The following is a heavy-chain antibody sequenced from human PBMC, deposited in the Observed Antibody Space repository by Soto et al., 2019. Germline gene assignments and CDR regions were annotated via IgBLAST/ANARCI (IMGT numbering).Heavy chain of an antibody. Sequence: GGSLRLSCAASGFTFCSLALGWVRQAPGKGLEWVSAISGSGGNTYYADSVKGRFTISRDNSKNTLYLQMNSLRAEDTAVYYCAKASNYYGSGSYLFYWGQGTLVTVSS. CDR1: GFTFCSLA. V-gene: IGHV3-23*01. CDR2: ISGSGGNT. J-gene: IGHJ4*02. CDR3: AKASNYYGSGSYLFY. D-gene: IGHD3-10*01.